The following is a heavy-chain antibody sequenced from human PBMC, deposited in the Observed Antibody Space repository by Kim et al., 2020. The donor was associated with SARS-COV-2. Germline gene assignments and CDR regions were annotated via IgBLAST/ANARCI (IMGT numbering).Heavy chain of an antibody. V-gene: IGHV5-51*01. CDR2: T. Sequence: TRYSPSFQGQVTISADTSISTAYLQWSSLKASDTAMYYCAGSSTGPAFDIWGQGTMVTVSS. CDR3: AGSSTGPAFDI. D-gene: IGHD1-26*01. J-gene: IGHJ3*02.